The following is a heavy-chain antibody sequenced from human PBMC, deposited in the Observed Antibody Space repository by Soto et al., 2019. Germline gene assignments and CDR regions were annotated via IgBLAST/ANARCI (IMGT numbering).Heavy chain of an antibody. CDR3: ARQPVGVATGNDAFDI. CDR2: IYYSGST. J-gene: IGHJ3*02. Sequence: SETLSLTCTVSGGSISSSSYYWGWIRQPPGKGLEWIGSIYYSGSTYYKPSLKSRVTISVDTSKNQFSLKLSSVTAADTALYYCARQPVGVATGNDAFDIWGQGTMVTVSS. CDR1: GGSISSSSYY. V-gene: IGHV4-39*01. D-gene: IGHD2-15*01.